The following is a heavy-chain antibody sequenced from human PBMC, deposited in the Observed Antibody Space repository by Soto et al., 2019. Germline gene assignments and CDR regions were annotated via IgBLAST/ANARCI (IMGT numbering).Heavy chain of an antibody. V-gene: IGHV4-59*01. CDR1: GGSISSYY. Sequence: SETLSLTCTVSGGSISSYYWSWIRQPPGKGLEWIGYIYYSGSTNYNPSLKSRVTISVDTSKNQFSLKLSSVTAADTAVYYCAREGDIYSGHEDCFDPCGQRTLVTVSS. CDR3: AREGDIYSGHEDCFDP. J-gene: IGHJ5*02. CDR2: IYYSGST. D-gene: IGHD5-12*01.